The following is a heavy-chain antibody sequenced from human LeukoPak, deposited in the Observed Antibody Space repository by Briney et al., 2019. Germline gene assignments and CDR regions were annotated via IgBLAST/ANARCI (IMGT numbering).Heavy chain of an antibody. D-gene: IGHD2-2*01. J-gene: IGHJ5*02. V-gene: IGHV4-39*01. CDR2: LHYSGSP. Sequence: SETLSLTCTVSGGAVSTTSHYWGWMRQAPGKGPEWIGSLHYSGSPSYKSSLKSRVTLSVDASKHQFSLKLRSGAVADTPVYYCARPAPEYCSVTSCWGTWGQGTLVTVAS. CDR1: GGAVSTTSHY. CDR3: ARPAPEYCSVTSCWGT.